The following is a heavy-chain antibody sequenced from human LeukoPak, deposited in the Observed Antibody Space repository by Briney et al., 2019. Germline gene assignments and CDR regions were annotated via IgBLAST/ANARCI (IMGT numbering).Heavy chain of an antibody. Sequence: ASVKVSCKASGYTFTDYYMHWVRQAPGQGLEWMGWINPKSGDTNFAQKFQGRVTMTRDTSITTAYVELSRLTSDDTAVYYCASTPGVGATNLGFDYWGQGTLVTVSS. CDR2: INPKSGDT. CDR1: GYTFTDYY. J-gene: IGHJ4*02. CDR3: ASTPGVGATNLGFDY. V-gene: IGHV1-2*02. D-gene: IGHD1-26*01.